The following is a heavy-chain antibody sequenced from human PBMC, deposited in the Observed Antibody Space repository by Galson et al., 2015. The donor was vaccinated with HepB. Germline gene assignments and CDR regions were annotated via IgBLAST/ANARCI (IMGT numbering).Heavy chain of an antibody. D-gene: IGHD3-10*01. CDR1: GFTFSDYY. Sequence: SLRLSCAASGFTFSDYYMSWIRQAPGKGLEWVSYISSSGSTIYYADSVKGRFTISRDNAKNSLYLQMNSLRAEDTAVYYCARVSFIVRGVIIPPLDYWGQGTLVTVSS. CDR3: ARVSFIVRGVIIPPLDY. V-gene: IGHV3-11*01. J-gene: IGHJ4*02. CDR2: ISSSGSTI.